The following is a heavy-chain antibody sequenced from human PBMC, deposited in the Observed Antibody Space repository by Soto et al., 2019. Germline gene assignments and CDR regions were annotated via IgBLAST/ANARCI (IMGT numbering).Heavy chain of an antibody. D-gene: IGHD3-22*01. CDR3: ARGYYDSNGQSNTFDI. CDR1: GASISRSY. CDR2: VYYSGST. Sequence: SETLSLTCTVSGASISRSYWSWIRQSPGKGLEWIGYVYYSGSTNYNPSLKSRVTMSVDTSKNQFSLKLSSVTAADTAMYYCARGYYDSNGQSNTFDIWGQGTMVTVSS. V-gene: IGHV4-59*01. J-gene: IGHJ3*02.